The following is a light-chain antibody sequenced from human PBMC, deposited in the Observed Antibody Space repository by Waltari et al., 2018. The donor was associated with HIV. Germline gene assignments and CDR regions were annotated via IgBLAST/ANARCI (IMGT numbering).Light chain of an antibody. J-gene: IGLJ2*01. V-gene: IGLV4-69*01. CDR1: SGYSTYA. Sequence: QLVVTQSPSAAASLRASVKLTCTLRSGYSTYAIAWHQPQPEQCPQFLMKLNNDGSHKKGDGIPDRFSGSSSGTERYLTISSLQSDDEADYYCQTWGTGAVIFGGGTKLTVL. CDR3: QTWGTGAVI. CDR2: LNNDGSH.